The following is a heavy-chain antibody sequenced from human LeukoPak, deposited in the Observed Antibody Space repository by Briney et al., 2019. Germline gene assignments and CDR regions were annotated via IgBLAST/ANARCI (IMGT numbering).Heavy chain of an antibody. V-gene: IGHV3-23*01. J-gene: IGHJ4*02. CDR3: AKDGDSENVRGYMGD. Sequence: GSLRLSCAASGFTFSSYAMSWVRQAPGKGLEWVSTISGRGVTTYYADSVKGRFAISSDSSKNTVYLQVNSLRAEDTAVYFCAKDGDSENVRGYMGDWGQGTLVTVSS. D-gene: IGHD3-10*02. CDR2: ISGRGVTT. CDR1: GFTFSSYA.